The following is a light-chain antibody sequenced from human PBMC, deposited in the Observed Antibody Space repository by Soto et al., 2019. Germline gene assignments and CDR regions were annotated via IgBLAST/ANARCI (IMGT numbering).Light chain of an antibody. CDR3: QQYNSYST. V-gene: IGKV1-9*01. Sequence: DIQLTQSPSSLSASIGDRVTITCRASQAISDYLAWYQHKPGEAPKLLIYAASTLQSGVPSRFSGSGSGTEFTLTISSLQPDDFATYYCQQYNSYSTFGQGTKVDIK. CDR1: QAISDY. J-gene: IGKJ1*01. CDR2: AAS.